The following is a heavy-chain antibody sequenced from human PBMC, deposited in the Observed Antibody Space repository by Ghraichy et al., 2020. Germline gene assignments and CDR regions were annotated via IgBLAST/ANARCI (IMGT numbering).Heavy chain of an antibody. V-gene: IGHV4-34*01. D-gene: IGHD4-17*01. J-gene: IGHJ6*02. Sequence: SQTLSLTCAVYGGSFSGYYWSWIRQPPGKGLEWIGEINHSGSTNYNPSLKSRVTISVDTSKNQFSLKLSSVTAADTAVYYCARTTVTPTFTVSYYYYYYGMDVWGQGTTVTVSS. CDR2: INHSGST. CDR1: GGSFSGYY. CDR3: ARTTVTPTFTVSYYYYYYGMDV.